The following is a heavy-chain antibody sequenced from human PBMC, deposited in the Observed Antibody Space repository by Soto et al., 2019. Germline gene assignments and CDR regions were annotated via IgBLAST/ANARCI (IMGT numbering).Heavy chain of an antibody. Sequence: QVQLQESGPGLVKPSQTLSLTCTVSGGSISSGGYYWSWIRQHPGKGLEWIGYMYYSGNTYYNPSLKSRVTISVDTSKNQFSLKLSSVTAADTAVYYCATGSLEFVMDVWGQGTTVTVSS. V-gene: IGHV4-31*03. J-gene: IGHJ6*02. D-gene: IGHD3-10*01. CDR2: MYYSGNT. CDR1: GGSISSGGYY. CDR3: ATGSLEFVMDV.